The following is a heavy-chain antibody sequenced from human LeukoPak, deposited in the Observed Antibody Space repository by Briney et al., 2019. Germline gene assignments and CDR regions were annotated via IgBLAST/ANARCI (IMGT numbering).Heavy chain of an antibody. V-gene: IGHV1-3*01. CDR2: TNAGNGNT. J-gene: IGHJ6*02. CDR1: GYTFTSYS. CDR3: ARFLGRSYGMDV. Sequence: ASVKVSCKASGYTFTSYSMHWVRQAPGQRLEWMGWTNAGNGNTKFSQKFQGRVTITRDTSASTAYMELSSLRSEDTAVYYCARFLGRSYGMDVWGQGTTVTVSS. D-gene: IGHD3-3*01.